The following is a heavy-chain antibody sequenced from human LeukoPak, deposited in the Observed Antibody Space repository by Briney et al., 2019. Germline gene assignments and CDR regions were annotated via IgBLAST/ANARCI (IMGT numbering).Heavy chain of an antibody. D-gene: IGHD6-19*01. V-gene: IGHV1-2*02. CDR3: ARGISEAVPGRYFQH. J-gene: IGHJ1*01. CDR1: GYTFTSYG. CDR2: INPNSGGT. Sequence: ASVKVSCKASGYTFTSYGISWVRQAPGQGLEWMGWINPNSGGTNYAQNFQGRVTMTRDTSISTAYMELSRLRSDDTAVYFYARGISEAVPGRYFQHWGQGTLVTVSS.